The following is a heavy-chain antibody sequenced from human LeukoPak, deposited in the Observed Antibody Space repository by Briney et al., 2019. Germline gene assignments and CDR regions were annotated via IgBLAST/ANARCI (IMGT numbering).Heavy chain of an antibody. V-gene: IGHV4-39*07. CDR3: ARGWMATISAFDI. CDR1: GASISSSSYF. J-gene: IGHJ3*02. Sequence: SETLSLTCTVSGASISSSSYFWGWIRQPPGKGLEWIGCIYYSGRTYYNPSLKSRVTMSVDTSKNQFSLKLSSVTAADTAVYYCARGWMATISAFDIWGQGTMVTVSS. D-gene: IGHD5-24*01. CDR2: IYYSGRT.